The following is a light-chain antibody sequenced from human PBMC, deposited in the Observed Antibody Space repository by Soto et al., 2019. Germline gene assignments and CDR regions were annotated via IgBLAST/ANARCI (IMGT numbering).Light chain of an antibody. V-gene: IGLV2-14*01. CDR2: EVS. Sequence: QSALTQPASVSGSPGQSITISCTGTSSDVGGYNYVSWYQQHPGKAPKLMIYEVSNRPSGVSNRFSGSKSGNTASLTISGLQAEDEADYYCSSYTSSSTQVFGTGIKVNV. CDR1: SSDVGGYNY. J-gene: IGLJ1*01. CDR3: SSYTSSSTQV.